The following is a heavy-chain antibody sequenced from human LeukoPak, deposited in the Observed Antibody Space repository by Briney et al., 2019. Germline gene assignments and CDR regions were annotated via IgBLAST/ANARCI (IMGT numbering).Heavy chain of an antibody. CDR2: IKQDGSEK. J-gene: IGHJ4*02. CDR1: GFTFSSYW. V-gene: IGHV3-7*03. CDR3: ARALTSYSSSWGKAVAGLDY. Sequence: GGSLRLSCAASGFTFSSYWMSWVRQAPGKGLEWVANIKQDGSEKYYGDSVKGRFTISRDDAKNSLYLQMNSLRAEDTALYYCARALTSYSSSWGKAVAGLDYWGQGTLVTVSS. D-gene: IGHD6-13*01.